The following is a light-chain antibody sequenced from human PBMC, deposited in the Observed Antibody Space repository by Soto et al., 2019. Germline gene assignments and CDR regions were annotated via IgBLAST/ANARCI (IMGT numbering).Light chain of an antibody. V-gene: IGLV2-8*01. Sequence: QSALTQPPSASGSPGQSVTISCTGTSSDVGFYNYVSWYQQHPGRAPKLMIYEVSKRPSGVPDRFSGSKSGNTASLTVSGLQSEDEADYYCISYAGTNNLGLFGGGTKLTVL. J-gene: IGLJ2*01. CDR3: ISYAGTNNLGL. CDR1: SSDVGFYNY. CDR2: EVS.